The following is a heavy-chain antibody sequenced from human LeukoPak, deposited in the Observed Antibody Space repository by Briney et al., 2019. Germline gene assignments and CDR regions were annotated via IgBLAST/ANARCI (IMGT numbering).Heavy chain of an antibody. J-gene: IGHJ5*02. CDR1: GGSISSSSRS. CDR2: IYYTGRT. Sequence: SETLSLTCTVSGGSISSSSRSWGWIRQPPGKGLEWTGTIYYTGRTYYNPSLESRLTISVDTSKNQFSLKLTSVIAADTAIYYCAQSLGSGNWIGNWFDPWGQGTLVTVSS. CDR3: AQSLGSGNWIGNWFDP. D-gene: IGHD1-1*01. V-gene: IGHV4-39*01.